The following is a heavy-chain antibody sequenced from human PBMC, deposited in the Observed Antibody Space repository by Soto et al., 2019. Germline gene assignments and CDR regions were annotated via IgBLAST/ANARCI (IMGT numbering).Heavy chain of an antibody. CDR2: ISSSSSTI. J-gene: IGHJ4*02. V-gene: IGHV3-48*02. CDR3: ARVFYSVAGTGGLDY. CDR1: GFTFSSYS. Sequence: EVQLVESGGGLVQPGGSLRLSCAASGFTFSSYSMNWVRQAPGKGLEWVSYISSSSSTIYYADSVKGRFTISRDNAKNSLYLQMNSLRDEDTAVYYCARVFYSVAGTGGLDYWGKGTLVTVSS. D-gene: IGHD6-19*01.